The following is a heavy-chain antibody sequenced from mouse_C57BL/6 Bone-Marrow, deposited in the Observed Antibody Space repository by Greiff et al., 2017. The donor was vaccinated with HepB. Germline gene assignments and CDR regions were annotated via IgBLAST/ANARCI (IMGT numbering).Heavy chain of an antibody. D-gene: IGHD4-1*01. Sequence: AAEGVDFSRYWMSWVRRAPGKGLEWIGEINPDSSTINYAPSLKDKFIISRDNAKNTLYLQMRKVRSEDTALYYCARLGRGYFDVWGTGTTVTVSS. J-gene: IGHJ1*03. CDR1: GVDFSRYW. V-gene: IGHV4-1*01. CDR2: INPDSSTI. CDR3: ARLGRGYFDV.